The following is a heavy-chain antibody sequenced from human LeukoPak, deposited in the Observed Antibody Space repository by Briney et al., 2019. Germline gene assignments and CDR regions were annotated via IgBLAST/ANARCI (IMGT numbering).Heavy chain of an antibody. Sequence: PSETLSLTCAASDDSIRSSAYYWGWIRQPPGKGLEWIGSIYYSGSTYYNPSLKSRVTISIDTSKNQFSLKLSSVTAADTAVYYCASEPYGSGSFLGAFDIWGQGTMVTVSS. CDR3: ASEPYGSGSFLGAFDI. V-gene: IGHV4-39*01. D-gene: IGHD3-10*01. CDR1: DDSIRSSAYY. CDR2: IYYSGST. J-gene: IGHJ3*02.